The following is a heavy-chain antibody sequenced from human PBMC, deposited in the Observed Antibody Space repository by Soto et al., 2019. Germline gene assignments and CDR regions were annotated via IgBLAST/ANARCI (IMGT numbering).Heavy chain of an antibody. V-gene: IGHV3-74*01. CDR2: IDNDGSST. Sequence: PGGSLRLSCAASGFTVSSNYMSWVRQAPGKGLVWVSHIDNDGSSTNYADSVKGRFTISRDNAKNTLYLQMNSLRAEDTAVYYCVRDNELTADLFDYWGQGTQVTVSS. CDR1: GFTVSSNY. J-gene: IGHJ4*02. D-gene: IGHD1-7*01. CDR3: VRDNELTADLFDY.